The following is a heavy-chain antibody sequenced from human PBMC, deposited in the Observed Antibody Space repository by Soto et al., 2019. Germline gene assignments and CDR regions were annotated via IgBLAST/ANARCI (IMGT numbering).Heavy chain of an antibody. J-gene: IGHJ5*02. D-gene: IGHD2-2*02. CDR2: IWYDGSNK. Sequence: PGGSLRLSCAASGFTFSSYGMHWVRQAPGKGLEWVAVIWYDGSNKYYADSVKGRFTISRDNSKNTLYLQMNSLRAEDTAVYYCAREGPQFGRGICSSTSCYNNWFDPWGQGTLVTVSS. V-gene: IGHV3-33*01. CDR1: GFTFSSYG. CDR3: AREGPQFGRGICSSTSCYNNWFDP.